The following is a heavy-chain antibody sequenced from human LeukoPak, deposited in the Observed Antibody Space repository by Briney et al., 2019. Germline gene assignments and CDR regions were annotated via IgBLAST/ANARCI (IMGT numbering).Heavy chain of an antibody. Sequence: GGSLRLSCAASGFTFSSYEMNWVRQAPGKGLEWVSYISSSGSTIYYADSVKGRFTISRDNAKNSLYLQMNSLRAEDTAVYYCARGFWGSSYNWFDPWGQGTLVTVPS. CDR1: GFTFSSYE. D-gene: IGHD5-18*01. CDR2: ISSSGSTI. J-gene: IGHJ5*02. CDR3: ARGFWGSSYNWFDP. V-gene: IGHV3-48*03.